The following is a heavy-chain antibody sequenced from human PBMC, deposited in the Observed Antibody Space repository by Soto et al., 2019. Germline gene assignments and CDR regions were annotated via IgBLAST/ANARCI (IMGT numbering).Heavy chain of an antibody. J-gene: IGHJ4*02. CDR3: ARRRRWGGANGGFDY. CDR2: INHSGST. CDR1: GGSFSGYY. V-gene: IGHV4-34*01. Sequence: QVQLQQWGAGLLKPSETLSLTCAVYGGSFSGYYWSWIRQPPGKGLEWIGEINHSGSTNYNPSLQSRVTISVDTSKNQFSLKLSSVTAADTAVYYCARRRRWGGANGGFDYWGQGTLVTVSS. D-gene: IGHD2-8*01.